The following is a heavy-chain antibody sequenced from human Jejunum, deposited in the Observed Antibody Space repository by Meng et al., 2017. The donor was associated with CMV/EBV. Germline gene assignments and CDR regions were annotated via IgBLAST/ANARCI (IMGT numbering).Heavy chain of an antibody. CDR3: ARVRRDDYGGDSPD. J-gene: IGHJ4*01. CDR2: ISSDGSST. V-gene: IGHV3-74*01. Sequence: LLVESGXXLVQPXGSVRLSCXASGFTFSGYWMHWVRQVPGKGLLWVSHISSDGSSTNYADSVKGRFTITRDNAKNTLYLQMNSLRAEDTAVYYCARVRRDDYGGDSPDWGQVTLVTVSS. D-gene: IGHD4-23*01. CDR1: GFTFSGYW.